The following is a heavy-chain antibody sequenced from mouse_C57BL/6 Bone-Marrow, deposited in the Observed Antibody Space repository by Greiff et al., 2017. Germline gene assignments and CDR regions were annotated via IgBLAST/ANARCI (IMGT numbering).Heavy chain of an antibody. CDR3: AGSITTVVATDY. CDR1: GFTFSNYW. D-gene: IGHD1-1*01. J-gene: IGHJ2*01. V-gene: IGHV6-3*01. CDR2: IRLKSDNYAT. Sequence: EVMLVESGGGLVQPGGSMKLSCVASGFTFSNYWMNWVRPSPEKGLEWVAQIRLKSDNYATHYAESGKGRFTISRDDSKSSIYLQINNLRAEDTAIYDCAGSITTVVATDYWGQGTTLTVSS.